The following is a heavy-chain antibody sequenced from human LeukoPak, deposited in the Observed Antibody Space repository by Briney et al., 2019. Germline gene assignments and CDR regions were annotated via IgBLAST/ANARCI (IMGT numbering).Heavy chain of an antibody. CDR1: GGTFSSYA. D-gene: IGHD2-21*02. CDR3: ARDHPYCGGDCYLDY. Sequence: ASVKVSCKASGGTFSSYAISWVRQAPGQGLEWVGIINPSGGSTSYAQKFQGRVTMTRDTSTSTVYMELSSLRSEDTAVYYCARDHPYCGGDCYLDYWGQGTLVTVSS. CDR2: INPSGGST. J-gene: IGHJ4*02. V-gene: IGHV1-46*01.